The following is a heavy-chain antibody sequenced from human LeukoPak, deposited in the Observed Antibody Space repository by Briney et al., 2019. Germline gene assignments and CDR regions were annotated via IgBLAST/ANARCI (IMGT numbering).Heavy chain of an antibody. D-gene: IGHD1-1*01. CDR1: EFSLRSFS. V-gene: IGHV3-48*01. CDR3: ARVLLERPGIDSFDM. Sequence: GGSLRLSCGASEFSLRSFSMDWVRQAPGKGLEWVLHINSGSSTIYYADSVKGRFTISRDNAGNSLYLHMNSLRAEDTAVYYCARVLLERPGIDSFDMWGQGTMVTVSS. J-gene: IGHJ3*02. CDR2: INSGSSTI.